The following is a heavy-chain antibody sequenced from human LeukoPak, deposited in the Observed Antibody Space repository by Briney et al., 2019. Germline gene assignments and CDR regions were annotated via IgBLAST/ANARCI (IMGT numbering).Heavy chain of an antibody. V-gene: IGHV4-39*07. Sequence: PSETLSLTCTVSGGSISSSSYYWGWIRQPPGKGLEWIGSIYYSGSTYYNPSLKSRVTISVDTSKNQFSLKLSSVTAADTAVFYCARADGPTNLYFDYWGQGILVTVSS. CDR2: IYYSGST. D-gene: IGHD5-24*01. J-gene: IGHJ4*02. CDR3: ARADGPTNLYFDY. CDR1: GGSISSSSYY.